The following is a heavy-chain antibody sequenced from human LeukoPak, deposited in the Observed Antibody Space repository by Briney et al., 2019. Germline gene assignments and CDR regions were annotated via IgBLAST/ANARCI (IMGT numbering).Heavy chain of an antibody. J-gene: IGHJ4*02. CDR2: INEDGSER. CDR3: ARGIVLAGNVDY. CDR1: GFSFTTYW. D-gene: IGHD6-19*01. Sequence: PGGSLRLSCAASGFSFTTYWMGWVRQAPGEGLEWVANINEDGSERAYVDSVRGRFTISRDGAKNSLYLQMNSLRVEDTAVYYCARGIVLAGNVDYWGQGTLVTVSS. V-gene: IGHV3-7*04.